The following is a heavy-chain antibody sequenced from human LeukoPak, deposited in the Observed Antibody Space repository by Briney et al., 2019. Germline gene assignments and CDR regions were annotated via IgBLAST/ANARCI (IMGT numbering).Heavy chain of an antibody. CDR2: ISGCGSNT. J-gene: IGHJ5*02. CDR3: AKPLYYDSSGRSNWFDP. D-gene: IGHD3-22*01. CDR1: GFTFSSYA. Sequence: GGSLRLSCAASGFTFSSYAMSWVQQAPGKELEWVSAISGCGSNTSYADSVKGRFTISRDNSKNTLYLQMNSLRAEDTAVYYCAKPLYYDSSGRSNWFDPWGQGTLVSVSS. V-gene: IGHV3-23*01.